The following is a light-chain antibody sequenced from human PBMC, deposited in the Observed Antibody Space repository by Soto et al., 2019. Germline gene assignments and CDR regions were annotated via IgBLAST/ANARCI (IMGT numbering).Light chain of an antibody. V-gene: IGKV1-9*01. CDR1: QTISRN. CDR3: QQYNNWWT. CDR2: AAS. J-gene: IGKJ1*01. Sequence: DIQMTQSPSSLSASVGDRVTITCRASQTISRNLNWYQQKPGKAPKLLIYAASTRATGIPARFIGNGSGTEFTLTISSLQSEDFAVYYCQQYNNWWTFGQGTKVDIK.